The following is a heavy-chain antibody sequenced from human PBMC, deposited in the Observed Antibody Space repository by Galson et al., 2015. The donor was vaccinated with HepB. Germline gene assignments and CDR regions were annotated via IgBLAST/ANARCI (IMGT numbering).Heavy chain of an antibody. Sequence: ETLSLSCTVSGGSLSSRSYYWGWIRQPPGKGLEWIGSIYNSGRTYYNPSLKSRVTISVDTSKNQFSVKLTSVTAADTAVYYCARRDGGLIGYDAFDIWGQGTMVAVSS. CDR2: IYNSGRT. D-gene: IGHD4-23*01. V-gene: IGHV4-39*01. CDR1: GGSLSSRSYY. CDR3: ARRDGGLIGYDAFDI. J-gene: IGHJ3*02.